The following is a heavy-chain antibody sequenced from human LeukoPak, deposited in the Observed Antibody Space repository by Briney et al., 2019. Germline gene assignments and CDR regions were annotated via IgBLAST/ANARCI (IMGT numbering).Heavy chain of an antibody. CDR1: GYTFTGYY. Sequence: ASVKVSCKASGYTFTGYYMHWVRQAPGQGLEWVGWINPNSGGTNYAQKFQGRVTMTRDTSISTAYMELSRLRSDDTAVYYCARDNEWERPYYMDVWGKGTTVTISS. J-gene: IGHJ6*03. CDR3: ARDNEWERPYYMDV. V-gene: IGHV1-2*02. D-gene: IGHD1-26*01. CDR2: INPNSGGT.